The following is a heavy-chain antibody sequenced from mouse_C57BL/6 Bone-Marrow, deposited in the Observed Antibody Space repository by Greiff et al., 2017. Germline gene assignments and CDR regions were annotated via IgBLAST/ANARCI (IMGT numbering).Heavy chain of an antibody. V-gene: IGHV1-82*01. J-gene: IGHJ4*01. CDR2: IYPGDGDT. CDR1: GYAFSSSW. Sequence: VQLQQSGPELVKPGASVKISCKASGYAFSSSWMNWVKQRPGKGLEWIGRIYPGDGDTNYNGKFKGKATLTADKSSSTAYMQLSSLTSEDSAVYFCARELRLRGYYAMDYWGQGTSVTVSS. D-gene: IGHD3-2*02. CDR3: ARELRLRGYYAMDY.